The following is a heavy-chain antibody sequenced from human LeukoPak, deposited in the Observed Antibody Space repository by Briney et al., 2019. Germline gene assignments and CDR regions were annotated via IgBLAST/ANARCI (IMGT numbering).Heavy chain of an antibody. D-gene: IGHD6-19*01. V-gene: IGHV4-34*01. Sequence: PSETLSLTCAVYGGTFSGYYWSWIRQPPGKGLEWIGEINHSGSTNYNPSLKSRVTISVDTSKNQFSLKQSSVTAADTAVYYCARVGGSGWYIFDYWGQGTLVTVSS. CDR3: ARVGGSGWYIFDY. CDR1: GGTFSGYY. CDR2: INHSGST. J-gene: IGHJ4*02.